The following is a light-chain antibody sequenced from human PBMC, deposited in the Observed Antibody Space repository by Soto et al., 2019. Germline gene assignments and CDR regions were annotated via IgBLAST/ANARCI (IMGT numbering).Light chain of an antibody. CDR2: GAS. CDR3: QQYMNWPT. J-gene: IGKJ5*01. Sequence: EILMTQSPATLSVSPGEGATLSCRASQSLSRDLAWYQQKPGQAPRLLIFGASTRVTGIPARLSGSGSGTEFTLTIRSLQPEDFAVYYCQQYMNWPTFGQGTRLEIK. V-gene: IGKV3-15*01. CDR1: QSLSRD.